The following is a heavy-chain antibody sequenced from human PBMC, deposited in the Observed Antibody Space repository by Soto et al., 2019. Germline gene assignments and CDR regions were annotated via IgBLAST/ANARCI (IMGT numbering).Heavy chain of an antibody. J-gene: IGHJ6*02. CDR3: ARHPHISSPAGFYYYLLDL. D-gene: IGHD2-21*01. CDR1: GYSFTNNW. Sequence: AGESLKISRKASGYSFTNNWIGWVRQMPGKGLEWMGIIFPRDSDTRYSPSFQGQVTISADKSITTAYLQWSSLKASDTAIYYCARHPHISSPAGFYYYLLDLSGQGTSVPVS. CDR2: IFPRDSDT. V-gene: IGHV5-51*01.